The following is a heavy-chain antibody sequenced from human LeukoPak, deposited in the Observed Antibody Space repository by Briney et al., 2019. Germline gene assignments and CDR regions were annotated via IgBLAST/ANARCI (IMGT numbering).Heavy chain of an antibody. CDR1: GFTFSSYW. J-gene: IGHJ6*02. D-gene: IGHD7-27*01. CDR2: INSDGSST. CDR3: ASGGLNWETPHYYYGMDV. Sequence: PGGSLRLSCAASGFTFSSYWMHWVRQAPGKGLVWVSRINSDGSSTSYADSVKGRFTISRDNAKNTLYLQMNSLRAEDTAVYYCASGGLNWETPHYYYGMDVWGQGTTVTVSS. V-gene: IGHV3-74*01.